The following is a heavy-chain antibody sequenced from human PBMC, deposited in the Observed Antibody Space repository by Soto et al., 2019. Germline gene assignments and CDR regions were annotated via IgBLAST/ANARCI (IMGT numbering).Heavy chain of an antibody. V-gene: IGHV3-23*01. D-gene: IGHD1-1*01. CDR1: GFTFSSYA. J-gene: IGHJ6*03. CDR2: ISGSGGST. CDR3: ARNNRYYYYYMDV. Sequence: GGSLRLSCAASGFTFSSYAMSWVRQAPGKGLEWVSAISGSGGSTYYADSVKGRFTISRDNSKNTLYLQMNSLRAEDTAVYYCARNNRYYYYYMDVWGKGTTVTVSS.